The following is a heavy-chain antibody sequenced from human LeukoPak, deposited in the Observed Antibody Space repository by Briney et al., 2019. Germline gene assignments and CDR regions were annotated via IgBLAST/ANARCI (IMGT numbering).Heavy chain of an antibody. Sequence: SETLSLTCTVSGGSISSYYWSWIRQPPGKGLEWIGYIYYSGSTNYNPSHKSRVTISVDTSKNQFSLKLSSVTAADTAVYYCARVTIAAAGHFDYWGQGTLVTVSS. V-gene: IGHV4-59*01. J-gene: IGHJ4*02. CDR1: GGSISSYY. CDR3: ARVTIAAAGHFDY. CDR2: IYYSGST. D-gene: IGHD6-13*01.